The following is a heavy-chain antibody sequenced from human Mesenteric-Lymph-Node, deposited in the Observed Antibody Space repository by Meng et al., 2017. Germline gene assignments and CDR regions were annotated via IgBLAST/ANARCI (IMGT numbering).Heavy chain of an antibody. CDR1: GFTFSTYA. CDR3: AKVRTATGYYAY. Sequence: GGSLRLSCAASGFTFSTYAMNWVRQAPGKGLEWVSTASAIDSGTYYADSVRGRFTISRDNSKNTLYLQMNSLRAEDTAVYYCAKVRTATGYYAYWGQGTLVTVSS. V-gene: IGHV3-23*01. D-gene: IGHD3-9*01. J-gene: IGHJ4*02. CDR2: ASAIDSGT.